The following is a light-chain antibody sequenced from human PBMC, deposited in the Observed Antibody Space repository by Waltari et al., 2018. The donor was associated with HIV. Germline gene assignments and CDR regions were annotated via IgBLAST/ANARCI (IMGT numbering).Light chain of an antibody. CDR1: QSISSY. CDR2: AAS. CDR3: QQSYSIPYT. Sequence: DIQMTQSPSSLSASVGDRVTITCRASQSISSYLNWYQQKPGKAPKLLIYAASSLQSGVPSMFSGSGSGTDFTLTISSLQPEDFATYYCQQSYSIPYTFGQGTKLEIK. V-gene: IGKV1-39*01. J-gene: IGKJ2*01.